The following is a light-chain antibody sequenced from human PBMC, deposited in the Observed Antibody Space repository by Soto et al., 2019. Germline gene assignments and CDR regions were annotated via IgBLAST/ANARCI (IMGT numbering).Light chain of an antibody. J-gene: IGKJ4*01. V-gene: IGKV3D-15*01. CDR3: QQYNGWPLT. Sequence: EIVMTQSPATLSVSPGERATLSCRASQSVSSNLAWYQQKPGQAPSLLIYHISARATGIPTRFSGSGSGTEFTLTISSLQSEDFAVYYCQQYNGWPLTFGGGTKVEIK. CDR1: QSVSSN. CDR2: HIS.